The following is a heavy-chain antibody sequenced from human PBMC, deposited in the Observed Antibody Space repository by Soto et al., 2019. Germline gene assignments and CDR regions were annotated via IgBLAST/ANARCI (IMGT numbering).Heavy chain of an antibody. Sequence: QVQLVESGGGVVQPGRSRRLSCAASGFTSSSYGMHWVRQAPGKGLEWVANIRYDGNNKYYTDSVKGRFTISRDNSKSMLYLQMNSLGAEDTAVYYCAREWQAAAGTYNFDYWGQGTLVTVSS. CDR2: IRYDGNNK. CDR1: GFTSSSYG. V-gene: IGHV3-33*01. CDR3: AREWQAAAGTYNFDY. J-gene: IGHJ4*02. D-gene: IGHD6-13*01.